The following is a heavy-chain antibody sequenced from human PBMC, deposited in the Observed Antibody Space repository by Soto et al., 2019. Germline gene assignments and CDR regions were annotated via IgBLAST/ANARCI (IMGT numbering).Heavy chain of an antibody. Sequence: SVKVSCKASGGTFSSYAISWVRQAPGQGLEWMGGIIPIFGTANYAQKFQGRVTITADESTSTAYMELSSLRSKDTAVYYCAREVGATTGSWFDPWGQGTLVTVSS. CDR2: IIPIFGTA. CDR1: GGTFSSYA. V-gene: IGHV1-69*13. CDR3: AREVGATTGSWFDP. D-gene: IGHD1-26*01. J-gene: IGHJ5*02.